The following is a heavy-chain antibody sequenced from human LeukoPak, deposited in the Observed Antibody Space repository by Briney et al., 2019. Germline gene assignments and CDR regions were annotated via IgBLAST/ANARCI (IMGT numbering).Heavy chain of an antibody. D-gene: IGHD2-15*01. J-gene: IGHJ5*02. Sequence: SETLSLTCTVSGGSISSGGYYWSWIRQHPGKGLEWIGYIYYSGGTYYNPSLKSRVTISVDTSKNQFSLKLSSVTAADTAVYYCARSPGYCSGGSCYYSWFDPWGQGTLVTVSS. CDR3: ARSPGYCSGGSCYYSWFDP. CDR2: IYYSGGT. V-gene: IGHV4-31*03. CDR1: GGSISSGGYY.